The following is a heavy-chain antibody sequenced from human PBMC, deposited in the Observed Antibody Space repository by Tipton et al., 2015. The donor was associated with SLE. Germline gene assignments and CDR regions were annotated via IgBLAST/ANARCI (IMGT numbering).Heavy chain of an antibody. CDR1: GGSISSYY. J-gene: IGHJ3*02. D-gene: IGHD6-13*01. V-gene: IGHV4-59*01. Sequence: TLSLTCTVSGGSISSYYWSWIRQPPGMGLEWIGYIYYSGSTNYNPSLKSRVTISVDTSKNQFSLKLSSVTAADTAVYYCARVPKAAAGLDGAFDIWGQGTMVTVSS. CDR2: IYYSGST. CDR3: ARVPKAAAGLDGAFDI.